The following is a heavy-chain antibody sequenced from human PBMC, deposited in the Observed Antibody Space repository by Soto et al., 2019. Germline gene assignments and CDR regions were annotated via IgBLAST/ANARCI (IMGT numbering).Heavy chain of an antibody. D-gene: IGHD3-22*01. CDR2: INPSGGGT. Sequence: GASVKASCKASGYTFTNYYMHWVRHAPGQGPKWMGIINPSGGGTTYAQKFQGRVTMTRDTSTSTVYMELSSLRSEDTAVYYCTRGQNFYDLGFWGQVALVTFS. CDR1: GYTFTNYY. J-gene: IGHJ4*02. CDR3: TRGQNFYDLGF. V-gene: IGHV1-46*01.